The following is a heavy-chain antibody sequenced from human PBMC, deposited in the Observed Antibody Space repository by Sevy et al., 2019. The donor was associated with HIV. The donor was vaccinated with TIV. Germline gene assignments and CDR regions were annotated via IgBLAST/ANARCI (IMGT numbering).Heavy chain of an antibody. V-gene: IGHV3-15*01. J-gene: IGHJ4*02. D-gene: IGHD1-26*01. Sequence: GGSLRLSCAASGFTFSNVWMSWVRQAPGKGLEWVGRIKSTTDGGTTDYAAPVKGRFIILRDDSKYTLYLQMNSLKTEDTAMYYCTTGSTLVGEGSTYWGQGTLVTVSS. CDR1: GFTFSNVW. CDR2: IKSTTDGGTT. CDR3: TTGSTLVGEGSTY.